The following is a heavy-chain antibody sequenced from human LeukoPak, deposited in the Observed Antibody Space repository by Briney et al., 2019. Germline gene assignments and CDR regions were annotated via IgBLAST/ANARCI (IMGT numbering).Heavy chain of an antibody. CDR1: GFTFSSYS. CDR2: ISSSSSYI. CDR3: ARAYSNYGDDWFDP. V-gene: IGHV3-21*01. D-gene: IGHD4-11*01. Sequence: PGGSLRLSCAASGFTFSSYSMNWVRQAPGKGLEWVSSISSSSSYIYYADSVKGRFTISRDNAKNSLYLQMNSLRAEDTAVYYCARAYSNYGDDWFDPWGQGTLVTVSS. J-gene: IGHJ5*02.